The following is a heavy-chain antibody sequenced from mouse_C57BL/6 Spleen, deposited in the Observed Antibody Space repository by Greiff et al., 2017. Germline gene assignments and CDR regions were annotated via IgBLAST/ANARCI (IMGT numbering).Heavy chain of an antibody. V-gene: IGHV2-9-1*01. CDR2: IWTGGGT. CDR1: GFSLTSYA. CDR3: ASDYYGSSPYWYFDV. J-gene: IGHJ1*03. Sequence: QVQLKESGPGLVAPSQSLSITCTVSGFSLTSYAISWVRQPPGKGLEWLGVIWTGGGTNYNSALKSRLSISKDNSKSQVFLKMNSLQTDDTARYYCASDYYGSSPYWYFDVWGTGTTVTVAS. D-gene: IGHD1-1*01.